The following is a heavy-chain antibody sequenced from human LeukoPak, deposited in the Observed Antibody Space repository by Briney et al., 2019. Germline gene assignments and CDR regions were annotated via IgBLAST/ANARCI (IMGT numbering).Heavy chain of an antibody. Sequence: GGSLRLSCAASGFTFSDYAMHWVRQAPGKGLEWVAFMSFDGSDKYYADSVKGRFTISRDNSKNTLYLQMNSLRFEDTAVYYCARDGEDHYYDYWGQGTLVTVST. V-gene: IGHV3-30-3*01. D-gene: IGHD7-27*01. CDR1: GFTFSDYA. CDR3: ARDGEDHYYDY. J-gene: IGHJ4*02. CDR2: MSFDGSDK.